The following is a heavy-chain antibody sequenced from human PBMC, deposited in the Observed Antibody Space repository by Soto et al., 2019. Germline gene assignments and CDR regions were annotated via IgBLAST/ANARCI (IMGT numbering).Heavy chain of an antibody. CDR3: ARAGSSVWYPGTFDP. J-gene: IGHJ5*02. Sequence: QVQLVQSGAEVKKPGSSVKVSCKASGGTFSSYTISWVRQAPGQGLEWMGRIIPILGIANYAQKVQGRVTITADKSTSTAYRELSSLRSEDTSVYDCARAGSSVWYPGTFDPWGQGTLVTVSS. V-gene: IGHV1-69*02. D-gene: IGHD6-19*01. CDR2: IIPILGIA. CDR1: GGTFSSYT.